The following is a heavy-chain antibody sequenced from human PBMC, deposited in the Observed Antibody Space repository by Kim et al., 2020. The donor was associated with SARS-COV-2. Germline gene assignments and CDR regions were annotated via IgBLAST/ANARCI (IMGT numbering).Heavy chain of an antibody. Sequence: GGSLRLSCAASGFTFSSYAMHWVRQAPGKGLEWVAVISYDGSNKYYADSVKGRFTISRDNSKNTLYLQMNSLRAEDTAVYYCARDYSSGKNPGGFDYWGQGTLVTVSS. CDR1: GFTFSSYA. D-gene: IGHD6-19*01. CDR3: ARDYSSGKNPGGFDY. J-gene: IGHJ4*02. V-gene: IGHV3-30-3*01. CDR2: ISYDGSNK.